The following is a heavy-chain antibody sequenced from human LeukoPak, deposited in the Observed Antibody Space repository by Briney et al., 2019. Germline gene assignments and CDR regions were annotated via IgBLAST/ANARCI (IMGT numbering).Heavy chain of an antibody. CDR1: GFTFDDYA. J-gene: IGHJ4*02. CDR2: ISWNSGSI. Sequence: GGSLRLSCAASGFTFDDYAMHWVRQAPGKGLEWVSGISWNSGSIGYADSVKGRFTISRDNAKNSLYLQMNSLRAEDTALYYCAKAKKGAAAGTGGYFDYWGQGTLVTVSS. V-gene: IGHV3-9*01. CDR3: AKAKKGAAAGTGGYFDY. D-gene: IGHD6-13*01.